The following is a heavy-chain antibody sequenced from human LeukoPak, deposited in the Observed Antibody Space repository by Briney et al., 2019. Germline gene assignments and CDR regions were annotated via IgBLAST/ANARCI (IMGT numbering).Heavy chain of an antibody. CDR1: GGSFSGYY. J-gene: IGHJ6*03. V-gene: IGHV4-34*01. Sequence: TASETLSLTCAVYGGSFSGYYWSWIRQPPGKGLEWIGEINHSGSTNYNPSLKSRVTISVDTSKNQFSPKLSSVTAADTAVYYCARGIAAAGQPLYYYYYYMDVWGKGTTVTVSS. D-gene: IGHD6-13*01. CDR3: ARGIAAAGQPLYYYYYYMDV. CDR2: INHSGST.